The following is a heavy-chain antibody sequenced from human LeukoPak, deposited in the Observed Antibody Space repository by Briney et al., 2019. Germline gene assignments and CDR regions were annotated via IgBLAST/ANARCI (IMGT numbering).Heavy chain of an antibody. Sequence: SVKVSCKASGYTFTSYGISWVRLAPGEGLEWMGGIIPIFGTANYAQKFQGRVTITADKSTSTAYMELSSLRSEDTAVYYCARGGYSYGYYYYYMDVWGKGTTVTVSS. J-gene: IGHJ6*03. CDR2: IIPIFGTA. CDR3: ARGGYSYGYYYYYMDV. CDR1: GYTFTSYG. D-gene: IGHD5-18*01. V-gene: IGHV1-69*06.